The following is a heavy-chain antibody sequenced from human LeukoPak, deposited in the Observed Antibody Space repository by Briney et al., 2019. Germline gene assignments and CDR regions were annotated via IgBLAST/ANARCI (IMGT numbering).Heavy chain of an antibody. V-gene: IGHV3-21*01. Sequence: GGSLRLSCAASGFTFSTYNMNWVRQAPGKGLEWVSSISSGSSYIYYADSVKGRFTISRDNAKNSLYLQMNSLRVEDTAAYYCARDWAFSADPWGQGTLVTVSS. CDR3: ARDWAFSADP. J-gene: IGHJ5*02. CDR2: ISSGSSYI. D-gene: IGHD3-10*01. CDR1: GFTFSTYN.